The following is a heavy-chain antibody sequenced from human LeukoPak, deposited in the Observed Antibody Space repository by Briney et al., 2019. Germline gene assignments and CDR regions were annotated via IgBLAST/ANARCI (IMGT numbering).Heavy chain of an antibody. CDR3: ARDFGGEGSGSYPSHSN. CDR2: ICSGGST. V-gene: IGHV3-53*01. CDR1: GFTVSSNY. Sequence: GGSLRLSCAASGFTVSSNYMSWVRQAPGKGLEWVSVICSGGSTYYADSVKGRFTISRDNSKNTLYLQMNSLRAEDTAVYYCARDFGGEGSGSYPSHSNWGQGTLVTVSS. D-gene: IGHD3-10*01. J-gene: IGHJ4*02.